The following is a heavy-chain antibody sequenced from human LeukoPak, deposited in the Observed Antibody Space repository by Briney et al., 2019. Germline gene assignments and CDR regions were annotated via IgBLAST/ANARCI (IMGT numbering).Heavy chain of an antibody. D-gene: IGHD2-15*01. V-gene: IGHV4-34*01. CDR3: ARGPVVVAATPYYYYGMDV. Sequence: SETLSLTCAVYGGSFSGYYWSWIRQPPGRGLEWIGEINHSGSTNYNPSLKSRVTISVDTSKNQFSLKLSSVTAADTAVYYCARGPVVVAATPYYYYGMDVWGQGTTVTVSS. CDR2: INHSGST. CDR1: GGSFSGYY. J-gene: IGHJ6*02.